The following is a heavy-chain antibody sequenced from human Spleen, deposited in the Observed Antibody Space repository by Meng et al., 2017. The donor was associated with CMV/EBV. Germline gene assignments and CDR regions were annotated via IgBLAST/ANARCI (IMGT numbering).Heavy chain of an antibody. V-gene: IGHV3-23*01. CDR3: AKDGSLEY. CDR2: ISGSGEST. CDR1: AFTLCESG. J-gene: IGHJ4*02. Sequence: PRPACDAVAFTLCESGIGCVRHAPGKGLEWVSPISGSGESTYYAGPVKGRFTISRDNSKNTLYLQMNSLRAEDTAVYYCAKDGSLEYWGQGTLVTVSS.